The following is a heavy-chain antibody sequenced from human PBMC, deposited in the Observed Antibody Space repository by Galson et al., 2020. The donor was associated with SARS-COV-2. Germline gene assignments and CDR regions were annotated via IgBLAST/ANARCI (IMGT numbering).Heavy chain of an antibody. Sequence: KIGESLKISCKGSGYSFTSYWIGWVRQMPGKGLEWMGIIYPGDSDTRYSPSFQGQVTISADKSISTAYLQWSSLKASDTAMYYCARRPALGIGVAGTGYYYGMDVCGQGTTVTV. D-gene: IGHD6-19*01. CDR2: IYPGDSDT. CDR3: ARRPALGIGVAGTGYYYGMDV. CDR1: GYSFTSYW. J-gene: IGHJ6*02. V-gene: IGHV5-51*01.